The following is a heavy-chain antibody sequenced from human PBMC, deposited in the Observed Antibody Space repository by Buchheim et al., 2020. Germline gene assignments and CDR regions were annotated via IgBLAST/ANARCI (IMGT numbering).Heavy chain of an antibody. Sequence: QVQLQESGPGLVKPSQTLSLTCTVSGGSITSGGYYWSWIRQHPGKGLEWIGFIYNSGNTNYTPSLKSRVTISVDTSKNQFSLNLSSVTAADTAVYYCAALVDGTYPRLWYFRHWGLGTL. CDR2: IYNSGNT. J-gene: IGHJ1*01. CDR3: AALVDGTYPRLWYFRH. CDR1: GGSITSGGYY. V-gene: IGHV4-31*03. D-gene: IGHD1-26*01.